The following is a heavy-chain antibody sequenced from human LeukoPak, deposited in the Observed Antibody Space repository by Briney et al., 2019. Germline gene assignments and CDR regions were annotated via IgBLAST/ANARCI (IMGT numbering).Heavy chain of an antibody. CDR3: ARSKWQQLALNWFDP. V-gene: IGHV4-39*07. J-gene: IGHJ5*02. CDR1: GGSVSSGSYY. D-gene: IGHD6-13*01. CDR2: IYYSGST. Sequence: SETLSLTCTVSGGSVSSGSYYWGWIRQPPGKGLEWIGNIYYSGSTYYNPSLKSRVTISVDTSKNQFSLKLSSVTAADTAVYYCARSKWQQLALNWFDPWGQGTLVTVSS.